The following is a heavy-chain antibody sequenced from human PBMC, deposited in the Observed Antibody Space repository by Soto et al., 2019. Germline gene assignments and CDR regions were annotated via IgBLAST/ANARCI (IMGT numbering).Heavy chain of an antibody. V-gene: IGHV3-9*01. CDR3: AKGGLTAAGNAFDI. CDR1: GFTFDDYA. J-gene: IGHJ3*02. Sequence: GGSLRLSCAASGFTFDDYAMHWVRQAPGKCLEWVSGISWNSGSIGYADSVKGRLTISRDNAKNSLYLQMNSLGAEDTALYYCAKGGLTAAGNAFDIWGQGTMVTVSS. D-gene: IGHD6-13*01. CDR2: ISWNSGSI.